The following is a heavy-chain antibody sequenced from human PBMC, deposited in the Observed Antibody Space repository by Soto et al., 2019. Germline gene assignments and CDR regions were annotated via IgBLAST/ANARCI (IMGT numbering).Heavy chain of an antibody. V-gene: IGHV1-69*02. J-gene: IGHJ5*02. Sequence: SMKVSWKASGGTFSSYTISWVRQAPGQGLEWMGRIIPILGIANYAQKFQGRVTITADESTSTAYMELSSLRSEDTAVYYCARGGIQKALITGTTLRFDPWGQGTLVTVSS. D-gene: IGHD1-20*01. CDR1: GGTFSSYT. CDR2: IIPILGIA. CDR3: ARGGIQKALITGTTLRFDP.